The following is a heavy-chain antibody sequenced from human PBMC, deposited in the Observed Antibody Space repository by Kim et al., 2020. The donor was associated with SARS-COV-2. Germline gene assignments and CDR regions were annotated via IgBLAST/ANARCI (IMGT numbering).Heavy chain of an antibody. CDR1: GFNFSAYA. CDR2: VDRTGLVT. J-gene: IGHJ4*02. CDR3: AKEIIMSYGGYGDF. Sequence: GGSLRLSCGATGFNFSAYAMAWVRQVPGKGLEWVSAVDRTGLVTYHADSVKGRFSIFRENSRKMLYLQMDSLRVEDTAIYFCAKEIIMSYGGYGDFWGQGTRVTVSS. D-gene: IGHD3-22*01. V-gene: IGHV3-23*01.